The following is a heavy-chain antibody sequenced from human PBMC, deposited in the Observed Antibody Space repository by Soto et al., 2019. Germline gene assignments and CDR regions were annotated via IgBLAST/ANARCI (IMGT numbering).Heavy chain of an antibody. CDR1: GYTFTSYA. CDR2: INAGSGNT. CDR3: ARSYGPLGDY. D-gene: IGHD4-17*01. V-gene: IGHV1-3*01. Sequence: QVQLVQSGAEVKKPGASVKVSCKASGYTFTSYAMHWVRQAPGQRLEWMGWINAGSGNTKYSQKFQGRVTITRDTSASTAYMELSSLKSEDTVLYYCARSYGPLGDYWGQGTLVTVSS. J-gene: IGHJ4*02.